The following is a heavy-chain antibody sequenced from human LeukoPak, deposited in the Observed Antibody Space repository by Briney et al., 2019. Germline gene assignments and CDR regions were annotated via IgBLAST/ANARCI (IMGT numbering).Heavy chain of an antibody. D-gene: IGHD1-26*01. CDR1: GFTFSSYA. CDR2: ISGSGGST. J-gene: IGHJ4*02. V-gene: IGHV3-23*01. Sequence: PGGFLRLSCAASGFTFSSYAMSWVRQAPGKGLEWVSAISGSGGSTYYADSVKGRFTISRDNSKNTLYLQMNSLRAEDTAVYYCASGVRGYFDYWGQGTLVTVSS. CDR3: ASGVRGYFDY.